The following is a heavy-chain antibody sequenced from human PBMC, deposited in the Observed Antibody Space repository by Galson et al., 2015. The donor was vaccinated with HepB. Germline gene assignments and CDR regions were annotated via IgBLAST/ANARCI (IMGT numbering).Heavy chain of an antibody. CDR3: ASLKRLRKFGRLLFLDDFDI. V-gene: IGHV3-30-3*01. J-gene: IGHJ3*02. D-gene: IGHD3-9*01. CDR1: GFLFSSYA. CDR2: ISYDGNKK. Sequence: SLRLSCAASGFLFSSYAMYWVRQAPGKGLEWVAVISYDGNKKFYTDSRKGRFIISRDNSKNTLYLQMNSLRAEDTAVYYCASLKRLRKFGRLLFLDDFDIWGQGTMVPLSS.